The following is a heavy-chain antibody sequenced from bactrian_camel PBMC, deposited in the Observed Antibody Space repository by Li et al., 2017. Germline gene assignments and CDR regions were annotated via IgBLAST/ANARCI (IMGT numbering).Heavy chain of an antibody. J-gene: IGHJ6*01. CDR1: EYTLSRFS. CDR2: IDSDGSI. V-gene: IGHV3S9*01. D-gene: IGHD6*01. CDR3: ATDPIPFSDEGDDGFGY. Sequence: HVQLVESGGGSVQAGGSLRLSCTASEYTLSRFSMGWFRQAPGKEGEGVAVIDSDGSIHYADSVKGRFTISRDNAKNTVYLQMNSLKSEDTALYYCATDPIPFSDEGDDGFGYWGQGTQVTVS.